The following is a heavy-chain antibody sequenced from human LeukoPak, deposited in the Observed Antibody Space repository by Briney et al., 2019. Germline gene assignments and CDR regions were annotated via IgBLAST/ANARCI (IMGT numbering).Heavy chain of an antibody. J-gene: IGHJ6*04. CDR3: ARERAHRLVSAYDPYYYGMDV. D-gene: IGHD5-12*01. Sequence: ASVKVSCKASGYTFIGYYMHWVRQAPGQGLEWMGWINPNSGGTNYAQKFQGWVTMTRDTSISTAYMELSRLRSDDTAVYYCARERAHRLVSAYDPYYYGMDVWGKGTTVTVSS. V-gene: IGHV1-2*04. CDR1: GYTFIGYY. CDR2: INPNSGGT.